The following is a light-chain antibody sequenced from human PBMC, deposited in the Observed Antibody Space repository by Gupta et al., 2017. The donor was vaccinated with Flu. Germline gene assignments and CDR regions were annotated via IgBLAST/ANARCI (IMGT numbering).Light chain of an antibody. CDR3: QSYDSRLSGYV. J-gene: IGLJ1*01. CDR1: SSNIGAGSD. Sequence: SVPTPPPSVSGAPGQSVTISCTWSSSNIGAGSDVHWYQQLPGAVPKLLIFANSDRPSGVPDRFSGSKSGTSASLASTGLQPEDEADYYCQSYDSRLSGYVFGTGTKVAVL. CDR2: ANS. V-gene: IGLV1-40*01.